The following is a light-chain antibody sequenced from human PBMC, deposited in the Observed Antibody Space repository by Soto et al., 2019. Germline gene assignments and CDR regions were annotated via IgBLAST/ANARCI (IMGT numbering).Light chain of an antibody. V-gene: IGKV1-5*01. CDR2: DAS. CDR3: QHYNSYSEA. J-gene: IGKJ1*01. CDR1: QSISSW. Sequence: GGRVTIPCRASQSISSWLAWYQQKPGKAPKLLIYDASSLESGVPSRFSGSGSGTEFTLTISSLQPDDFATYYCQHYNSYSEAFGQGAKVDIK.